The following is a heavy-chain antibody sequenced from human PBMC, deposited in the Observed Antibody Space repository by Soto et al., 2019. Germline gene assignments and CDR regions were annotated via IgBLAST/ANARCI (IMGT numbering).Heavy chain of an antibody. CDR3: ARDGPGAGNDDFDY. V-gene: IGHV1-2*02. J-gene: IGHJ4*02. D-gene: IGHD6-13*01. CDR2: MNPSNSDT. Sequence: ASVKVSCKASGYTFTGYYMHWVRQAPGQGLEWMGWMNPSNSDTRYAPQFQGRVTMTRDTSINTAYMDLRRLTSDDTAIYYCARDGPGAGNDDFDYWGEGTLVTVSS. CDR1: GYTFTGYY.